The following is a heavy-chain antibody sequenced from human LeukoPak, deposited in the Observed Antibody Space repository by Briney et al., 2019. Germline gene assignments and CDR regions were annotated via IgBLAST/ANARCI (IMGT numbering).Heavy chain of an antibody. Sequence: GGSLRLSCAASGFTFSSYSMNWVRQAPGKGLEWVSYISSSSSTIYYADSVKGRFTISRDNAKNSLYLQMNSLRAEDTAVYYCARLKRGIAAAGIDYWGQGTLVTVSS. V-gene: IGHV3-48*01. CDR3: ARLKRGIAAAGIDY. CDR2: ISSSSSTI. J-gene: IGHJ4*02. D-gene: IGHD6-13*01. CDR1: GFTFSSYS.